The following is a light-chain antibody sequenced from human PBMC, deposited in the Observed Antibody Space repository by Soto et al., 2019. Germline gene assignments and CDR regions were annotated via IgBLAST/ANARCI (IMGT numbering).Light chain of an antibody. J-gene: IGKJ2*01. CDR2: GAS. CDR3: QLSYT. CDR1: QSVSSSY. V-gene: IGKV3-20*01. Sequence: EMVLTQSPGTLSLSPGERATLSCRASQSVSSSYLAWYQQKPGQAPRLLIYGASSRATGIPDRFSGSGSGTDFTLTISGLEPEAFAVYYCQLSYTFGQGTKLVIK.